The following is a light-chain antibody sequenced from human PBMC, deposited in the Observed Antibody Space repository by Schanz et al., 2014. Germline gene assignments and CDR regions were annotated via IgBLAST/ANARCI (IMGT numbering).Light chain of an antibody. V-gene: IGKV3-11*01. CDR2: DAT. Sequence: IVLTQSPVTLSLSPGERVTLSCRASQSVSSIDLAWYHQKPGQAPRLLIYDATSRATGIPARFSGSGSGTEFTLTISSLEPEDSAVYYCLQRYSWPRTFGQGTKVEI. J-gene: IGKJ1*01. CDR3: LQRYSWPRT. CDR1: QSVSSID.